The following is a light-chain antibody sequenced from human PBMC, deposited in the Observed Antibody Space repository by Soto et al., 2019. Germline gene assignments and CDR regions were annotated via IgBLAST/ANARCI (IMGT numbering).Light chain of an antibody. CDR3: QQYIRWPLT. V-gene: IGKV3-15*01. J-gene: IGKJ4*01. CDR1: QGVSSN. Sequence: EIVMTQSPAPLSVSPGERATLSCRASQGVSSNLSWYQQKPCQAPSLLIYGASTSATGTPARFSGSGSGTEFTLTISRLQSEDYAVYYCQQYIRWPLTFGGGTKVEIK. CDR2: GAS.